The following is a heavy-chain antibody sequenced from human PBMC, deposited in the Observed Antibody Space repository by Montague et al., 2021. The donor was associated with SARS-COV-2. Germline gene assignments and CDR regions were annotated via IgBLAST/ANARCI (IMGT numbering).Heavy chain of an antibody. J-gene: IGHJ4*02. CDR2: IKQDGSEK. CDR1: GFTFSSYW. D-gene: IGHD6-13*01. CDR3: VRLGGSSWHFDY. Sequence: SLRLSCAASGFTFSSYWMSWVRQAPGKGLEWVANIKQDGSEKYYVDSVKGRFTISRDNAKNSLYLQMNSLRAEDTAVYYCVRLGGSSWHFDYWGQGTLVTVSS. V-gene: IGHV3-7*01.